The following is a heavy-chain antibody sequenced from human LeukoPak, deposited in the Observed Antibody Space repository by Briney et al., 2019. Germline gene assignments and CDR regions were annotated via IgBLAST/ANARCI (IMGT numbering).Heavy chain of an antibody. Sequence: GGSLRLSCAASGFTFDDYGMSWVRQVPGKGLEWVSGISWNGGSTGYVDSVRGRFTISRDNAKNSLYLQMNSPIAKDTALYYCAKRYSSTWYSFDYWGQGTLVTVSS. J-gene: IGHJ4*02. CDR2: ISWNGGST. V-gene: IGHV3-20*04. CDR3: AKRYSSTWYSFDY. D-gene: IGHD6-13*01. CDR1: GFTFDDYG.